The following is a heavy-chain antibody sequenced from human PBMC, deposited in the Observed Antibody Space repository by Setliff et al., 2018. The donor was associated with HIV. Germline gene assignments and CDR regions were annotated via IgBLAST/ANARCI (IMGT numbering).Heavy chain of an antibody. Sequence: ASVKVSCKASGYLFTGYYMHWVRQAPGQGLEWMGWINVNSGGTKYAQKFQGRVTMTRDTSISTAYMEVSSLRSDDTAVYYCAREGSPIYYFDYWCQGTLVTVSS. CDR3: AREGSPIYYFDY. D-gene: IGHD3-10*01. J-gene: IGHJ4*02. CDR1: GYLFTGYY. CDR2: INVNSGGT. V-gene: IGHV1-2*02.